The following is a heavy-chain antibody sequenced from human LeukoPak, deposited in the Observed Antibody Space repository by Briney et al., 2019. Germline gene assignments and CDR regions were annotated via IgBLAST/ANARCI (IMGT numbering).Heavy chain of an antibody. D-gene: IGHD3-22*01. CDR2: INHSGST. CDR3: ARNPPRYYDSSGPSRN. Sequence: PSETLSLTCAVYGGSFGGYYWSWIRQPPGKGLEWIGEINHSGSTNYNPSLKSRVTISVDTSKNQFSLKLSSVTAADTAVYYCARNPPRYYDSSGPSRNWGRGTLVTVSS. J-gene: IGHJ4*02. V-gene: IGHV4-34*01. CDR1: GGSFGGYY.